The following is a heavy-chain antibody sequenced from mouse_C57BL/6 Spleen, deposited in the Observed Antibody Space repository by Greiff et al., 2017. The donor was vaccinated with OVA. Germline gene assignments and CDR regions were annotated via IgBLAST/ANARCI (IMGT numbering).Heavy chain of an antibody. CDR1: GYAFSSSW. D-gene: IGHD1-1*01. CDR2: IYPGDGDT. CDR3: ATYYYGSSYFAY. J-gene: IGHJ3*01. V-gene: IGHV1-82*01. Sequence: VKLQESGPELVKPGASVKISCKASGYAFSSSWMNWVKQRPGKGLEWIGRIYPGDGDTNYNGKFKGKATLTADKSSSTAYMQLSSLTSEDSAVYFCATYYYGSSYFAYWGQGTLVTVSA.